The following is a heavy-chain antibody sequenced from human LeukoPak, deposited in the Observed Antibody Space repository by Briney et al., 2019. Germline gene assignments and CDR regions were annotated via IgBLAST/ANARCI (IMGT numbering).Heavy chain of an antibody. CDR1: GYSFTSYW. CDR3: ATSNQRVGSSWLPFDY. V-gene: IGHV5-51*01. Sequence: GESLKISCKGSGYSFTSYWIGWVRQMPGKGLEWMGIIYPGDSDTRYSPSFQGQVTISADKSISTAYLQWSSLKASDTPMYYWATSNQRVGSSWLPFDYWGQGTLVTVSS. J-gene: IGHJ4*02. CDR2: IYPGDSDT. D-gene: IGHD6-13*01.